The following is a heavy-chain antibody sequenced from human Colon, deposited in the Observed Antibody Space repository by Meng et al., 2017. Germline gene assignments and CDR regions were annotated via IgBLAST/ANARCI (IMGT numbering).Heavy chain of an antibody. J-gene: IGHJ4*02. Sequence: QVQSQQSGPGLVKPSQTLSLTCAISGDSVSSNRALWHWVRQSPSRGLEWLGQTYYRSEWQNHYGVSVKSRITINADTSRNHFSLHLNSVTPEDTAVYYCTTWYGEYWGQGTLVTVSS. CDR3: TTWYGEY. CDR1: GDSVSSNRAL. D-gene: IGHD3-10*01. V-gene: IGHV6-1*01. CDR2: TYYRSEWQN.